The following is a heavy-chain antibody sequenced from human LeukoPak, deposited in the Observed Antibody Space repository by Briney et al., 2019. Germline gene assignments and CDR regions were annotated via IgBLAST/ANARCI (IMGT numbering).Heavy chain of an antibody. CDR2: ISAYNGNT. V-gene: IGHV1-18*01. CDR3: ARDPFYDFWSGYNGMDV. J-gene: IGHJ6*02. D-gene: IGHD3-3*01. CDR1: GYTFTSYG. Sequence: ASVKVSCTASGYTFTSYGISWVRQAPGQGLEWMGWISAYNGNTNYAQKLQGRVTMTTDTSTSTAYMELRSLRSDDTAVYYCARDPFYDFWSGYNGMDVWGQGTTVTVSS.